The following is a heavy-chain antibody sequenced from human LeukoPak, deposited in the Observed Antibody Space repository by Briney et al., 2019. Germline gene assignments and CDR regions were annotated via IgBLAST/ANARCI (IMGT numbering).Heavy chain of an antibody. D-gene: IGHD3-22*01. J-gene: IGHJ4*02. Sequence: SVKFSCKSSRGTFSSYAISWVRQAPGQGLEWMGGIIPIFGTANYAQKFQGRVTITADKCTSTAYMELSSLRSEDTAVYYCARTNVYYYASSDYYPYFDYWAQGTLVTVSS. CDR1: RGTFSSYA. CDR2: IIPIFGTA. CDR3: ARTNVYYYASSDYYPYFDY. V-gene: IGHV1-69*06.